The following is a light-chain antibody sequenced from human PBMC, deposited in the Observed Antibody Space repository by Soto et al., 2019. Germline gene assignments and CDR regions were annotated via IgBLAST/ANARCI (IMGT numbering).Light chain of an antibody. V-gene: IGLV2-11*01. J-gene: IGLJ2*01. CDR1: SSDVGGYNY. CDR3: CSYAGSYSFDVI. Sequence: QSALTQPRSVSGSPGQSVTISCTGTSSDVGGYNYVSWYQQHPGKAPKLMIHDVTKRPSGVPDRFSGSKSGNRASLTISGLQAEDEADYYCCSYAGSYSFDVIFCGGTKLTVL. CDR2: DVT.